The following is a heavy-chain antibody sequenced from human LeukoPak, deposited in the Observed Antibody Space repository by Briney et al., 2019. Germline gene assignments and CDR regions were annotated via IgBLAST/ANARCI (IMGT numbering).Heavy chain of an antibody. CDR3: ARDFELSH. V-gene: IGHV3-33*01. J-gene: IGHJ4*02. CDR1: GFTFSSYG. Sequence: GGSLRLSCAASGFTFSSYGMHWVRQAPGKGLEWVARIWYDGSSKPYADSVGGRVTFSRDNSKRTLYLQMNSMRAEDTSMYYVARDFELSHWGQGTLVTVSS. D-gene: IGHD3-16*02. CDR2: IWYDGSSK.